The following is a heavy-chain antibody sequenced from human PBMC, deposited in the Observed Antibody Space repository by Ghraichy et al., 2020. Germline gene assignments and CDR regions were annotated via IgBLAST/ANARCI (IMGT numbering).Heavy chain of an antibody. D-gene: IGHD5-18*01. Sequence: GGSLRLSCAASGFTFSNYAMSWVRQAPGKGLEWVSAISCSGDSTYYADSVKGRFTISRDNSKNTLFLQMNSLRAEDTAVYYCAKDLGRGYSYGYFDYWGPGTLVTVSS. CDR2: ISCSGDST. CDR1: GFTFSNYA. V-gene: IGHV3-23*01. CDR3: AKDLGRGYSYGYFDY. J-gene: IGHJ4*02.